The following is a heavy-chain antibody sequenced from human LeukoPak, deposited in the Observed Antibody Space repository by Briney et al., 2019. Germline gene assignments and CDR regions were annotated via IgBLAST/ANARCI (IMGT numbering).Heavy chain of an antibody. Sequence: PSETLSLSCTVSGDSITSISSYYWSWIRQPPGKGLEWIGLIYYSGTTNYNPSLRSRVTISLDTSKNQFSLKLTSVTAADTAVYYCARQFDLWGQGTLVTVSS. CDR1: GDSITSISSYY. J-gene: IGHJ5*02. CDR2: IYYSGTT. V-gene: IGHV4-59*08. CDR3: ARQFDL.